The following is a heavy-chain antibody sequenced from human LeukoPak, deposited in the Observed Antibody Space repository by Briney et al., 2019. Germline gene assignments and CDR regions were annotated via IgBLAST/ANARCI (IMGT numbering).Heavy chain of an antibody. CDR2: INTNTGNP. CDR1: GYTFTSYA. CDR3: ARGTYSYGSDYMDV. D-gene: IGHD5-18*01. J-gene: IGHJ6*03. Sequence: ASVKVSCKASGYTFTSYAMNWVRQAPGQGLEWMGWINTNTGNPTYAQGFTGRFVFSLDTSVSTAYLQISSLKAEDTAVYYCARGTYSYGSDYMDVWGKGTTVTVSS. V-gene: IGHV7-4-1*02.